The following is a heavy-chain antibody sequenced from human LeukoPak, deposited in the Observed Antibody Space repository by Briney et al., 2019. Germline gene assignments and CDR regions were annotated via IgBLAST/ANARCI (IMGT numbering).Heavy chain of an antibody. CDR2: IYYSGST. V-gene: IGHV4-59*01. CDR1: GGSISSYY. J-gene: IGHJ6*02. Sequence: SETLSLTCTVSGGSISSYYWSWIRQPPGKGLEWIGYIYYSGSTNYNPSLKSRVTILVDTSKNQFPLKLSSVTAADTAVYYCARDSDILTGNYYYGMDVWGQGTTVTVSS. CDR3: ARDSDILTGNYYYGMDV. D-gene: IGHD3-9*01.